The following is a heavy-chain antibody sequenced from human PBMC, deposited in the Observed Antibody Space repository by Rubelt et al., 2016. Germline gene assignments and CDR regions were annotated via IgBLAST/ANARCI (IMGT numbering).Heavy chain of an antibody. CDR2: INHGGST. V-gene: IGHV4-34*02. J-gene: IGHJ4*02. CDR1: GDSFSGFY. D-gene: IGHD2-2*01. Sequence: QVRPQQWGAGLLKPSETLSLTCAVYGDSFSGFYWSWIRQPPGKGLEWIGEINHGGSTNFNPSLKSRLTMSVDTSKSQFSLTLTSVAAADTAVYYCASLGCSGSSCIVYWGQGTLVTVSS. CDR3: ASLGCSGSSCIVY.